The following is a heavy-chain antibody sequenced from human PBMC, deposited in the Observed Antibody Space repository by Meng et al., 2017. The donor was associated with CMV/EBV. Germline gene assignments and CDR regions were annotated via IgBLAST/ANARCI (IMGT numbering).Heavy chain of an antibody. CDR2: IYYSGST. CDR1: GGSISSSSYY. V-gene: IGHV4-39*07. Sequence: SETLSLTCTVSGGSISSSSYYWGWIRQPPGKGLEWIGSIYYSGSTYYNPSLKSRVTISVDTSKNQFSLKLSSVTAADTAVYYCARDQYCSSTSCYTGPPGNWGQGTLVTVSS. CDR3: ARDQYCSSTSCYTGPPGN. D-gene: IGHD2-2*02. J-gene: IGHJ4*02.